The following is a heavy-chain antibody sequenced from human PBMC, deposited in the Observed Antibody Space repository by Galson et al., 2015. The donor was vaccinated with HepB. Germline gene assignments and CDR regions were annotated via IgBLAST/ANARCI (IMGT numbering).Heavy chain of an antibody. J-gene: IGHJ4*02. CDR3: ARDLSGLLNY. Sequence: CAISGDSVSSNTAAWNWIRQSPSRGLEWLGRTYYRSKWYNDYPVSVRGRINVNADTSKNQFSLQLNSVTPEDTAVYYCARDLSGLLNYWGQGTLVTVSS. CDR1: GDSVSSNTAA. CDR2: TYYRSKWYN. V-gene: IGHV6-1*01. D-gene: IGHD3-3*02.